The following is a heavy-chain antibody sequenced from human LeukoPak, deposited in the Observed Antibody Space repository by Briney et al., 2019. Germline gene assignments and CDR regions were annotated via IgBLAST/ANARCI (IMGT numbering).Heavy chain of an antibody. J-gene: IGHJ4*02. CDR2: IWYDGGHK. CDR1: GFTFSSFG. V-gene: IGHV3-33*01. Sequence: GRSLRLSCAASGFTFSSFGMHWVRQAPGKGLEWVAVIWYDGGHKYYADSVKGRFSISRDNSKNTLYLQMNSLRAEDTAVYYCARQYCSGGSCYLDYFDHWGQGTLVTVSS. D-gene: IGHD2-15*01. CDR3: ARQYCSGGSCYLDYFDH.